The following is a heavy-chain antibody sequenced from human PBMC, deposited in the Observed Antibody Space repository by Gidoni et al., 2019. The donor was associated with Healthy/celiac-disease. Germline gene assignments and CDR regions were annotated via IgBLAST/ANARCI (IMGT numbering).Heavy chain of an antibody. V-gene: IGHV3-53*01. D-gene: IGHD2-15*01. CDR3: ARDEGGGYYYGMDV. CDR1: GFTVSSNY. J-gene: IGHJ6*02. CDR2: IYSGGST. Sequence: EVQLVESGGGLIQPGGSLRLSCAASGFTVSSNYMSWVRQAPGKGLEGVSVIYSGGSTYYADSVKGRFTISRDNSKNTLYLQMNSLRAEDTAVYYCARDEGGGYYYGMDVWGQGTTVTVSS.